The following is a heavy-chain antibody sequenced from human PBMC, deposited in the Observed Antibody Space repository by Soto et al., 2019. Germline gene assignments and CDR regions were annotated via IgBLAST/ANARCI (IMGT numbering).Heavy chain of an antibody. Sequence: QLQLQESGSGLVKPSQTLSLTCAVSGGSISSGGYSWSWIGQPPGKGLESIGYIYHSGGTYYNPSLNSRVSISVDRSKNQFSLKLRSVTAADTAVYYCARGMYTVTTFDYWGQGTLVTVSS. V-gene: IGHV4-30-2*01. CDR3: ARGMYTVTTFDY. CDR2: IYHSGGT. D-gene: IGHD4-17*01. J-gene: IGHJ4*02. CDR1: GGSISSGGYS.